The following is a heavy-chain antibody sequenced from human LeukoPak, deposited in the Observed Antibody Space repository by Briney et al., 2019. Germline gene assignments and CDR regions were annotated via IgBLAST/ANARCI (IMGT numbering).Heavy chain of an antibody. V-gene: IGHV3-21*01. Sequence: PGGSLRLSCAASGFTFSSYSMNWIRQPPGKGLEWISSISSSSSYMYYADSVKGRFTISRDNAKNSLYLQMNSLRAEDTAVYYCAREKLGYYGSGSYYSALFDYWGQGTLVTVSS. D-gene: IGHD3-10*01. J-gene: IGHJ4*02. CDR3: AREKLGYYGSGSYYSALFDY. CDR1: GFTFSSYS. CDR2: ISSSSSYM.